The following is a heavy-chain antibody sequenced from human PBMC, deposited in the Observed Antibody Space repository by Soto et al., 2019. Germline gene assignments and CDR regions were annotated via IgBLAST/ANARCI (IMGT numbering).Heavy chain of an antibody. CDR1: GFTFSNYA. D-gene: IGHD6-19*01. CDR2: ISGSGGST. J-gene: IGHJ4*02. CDR3: APWSGSSGWYRFGY. V-gene: IGHV3-23*01. Sequence: GGSLRLSCAASGFTFSNYAVTWVRQAPGKGLEWVSTISGSGGSTYYADSVKGRFTISRDNSKNTLYLQMNSLRAEDTAVYYCAPWSGSSGWYRFGYWGQGTLVTVSS.